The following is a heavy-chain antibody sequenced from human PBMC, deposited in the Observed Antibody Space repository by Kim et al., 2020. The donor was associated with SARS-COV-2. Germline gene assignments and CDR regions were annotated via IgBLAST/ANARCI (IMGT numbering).Heavy chain of an antibody. J-gene: IGHJ3*02. D-gene: IGHD3-3*01. V-gene: IGHV4-31*02. Sequence: LKGRVTISVDTSKNQFSLKLSSVTAADTAVYYCARATVDITIFAIDAFDIWGQGTMVTVSS. CDR3: ARATVDITIFAIDAFDI.